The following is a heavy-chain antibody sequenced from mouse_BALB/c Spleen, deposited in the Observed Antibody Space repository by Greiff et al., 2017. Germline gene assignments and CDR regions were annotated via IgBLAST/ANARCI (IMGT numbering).Heavy chain of an antibody. CDR2: ISSGSSTI. CDR3: ATTDSDY. CDR1: GFTFSSFG. V-gene: IGHV5-17*02. J-gene: IGHJ2*01. Sequence: EVMLVESGGGLVQPGGSRKLSCAASGFTFSSFGMHWVRQAPEKGLEWVAYISSGSSTIYYADTVKGRFTISRDNPKNTLFLQMTSLRSEDTAMYYCATTDSDYWGQGTTLTVSS.